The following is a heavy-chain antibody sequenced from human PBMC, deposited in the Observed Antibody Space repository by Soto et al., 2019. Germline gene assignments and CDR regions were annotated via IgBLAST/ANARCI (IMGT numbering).Heavy chain of an antibody. D-gene: IGHD5-18*01. Sequence: QTGGSLRLSCAASGFTFSSHSINWVRQAPGKGLEWVSYISGSGATKYYADSVKGRFTISRDNARNSLYLQMSSLSDEDTAVYYCARAIRGFSYVVDYWGQGTLVTVSS. J-gene: IGHJ4*02. CDR1: GFTFSSHS. CDR2: ISGSGATK. CDR3: ARAIRGFSYVVDY. V-gene: IGHV3-48*02.